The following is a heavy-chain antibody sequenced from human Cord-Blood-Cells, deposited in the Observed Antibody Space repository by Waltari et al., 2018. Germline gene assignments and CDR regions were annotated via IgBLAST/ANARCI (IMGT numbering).Heavy chain of an antibody. V-gene: IGHV4-59*01. CDR3: ARAVIYDILTGYYKGAFDI. CDR1: GGSISSYY. D-gene: IGHD3-9*01. CDR2: IYYRGST. J-gene: IGHJ3*02. Sequence: QVQLQESGPGLVKPSETLSLTCTVSGGSISSYYWSWIRQPPGKGLEWIGYIYYRGSTNYRPSIRSRVTITVDTSKNQFSLKLSFVTAADTAVYYCARAVIYDILTGYYKGAFDIWGQGTMVTVSS.